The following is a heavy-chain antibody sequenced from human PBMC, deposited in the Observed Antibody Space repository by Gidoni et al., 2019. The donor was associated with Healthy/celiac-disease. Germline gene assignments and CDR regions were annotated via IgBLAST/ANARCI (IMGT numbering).Heavy chain of an antibody. V-gene: IGHV1-46*01. CDR3: ARIAVAGTAEKGTDDY. CDR1: GYTFPSYY. CDR2: INPGGSST. J-gene: IGHJ4*02. Sequence: QVQLVQSGAEVKKPGHSVQLSCTASGYTFPSYYMHWVRQAPGQWLEWLGIINPGGSSTSYAQKFQGRVTMTRNTSTSTVYMELSSLISEGTAVYYCARIAVAGTAEKGTDDYWGQGTLVTVSS. D-gene: IGHD6-19*01.